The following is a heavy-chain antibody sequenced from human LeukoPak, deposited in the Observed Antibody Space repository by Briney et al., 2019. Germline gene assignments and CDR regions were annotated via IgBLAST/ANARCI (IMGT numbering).Heavy chain of an antibody. J-gene: IGHJ4*02. Sequence: GGSLRLSCAASGFTFDDYAMHWVRQAPGKGLEWVSGISWNSGSIGYADSVKGRFTISRDNAKNSLYLQMNSLRAEDTAVYYCARRRAYFDYWGQGTLVTVSS. CDR2: ISWNSGSI. CDR1: GFTFDDYA. CDR3: ARRRAYFDY. V-gene: IGHV3-9*01.